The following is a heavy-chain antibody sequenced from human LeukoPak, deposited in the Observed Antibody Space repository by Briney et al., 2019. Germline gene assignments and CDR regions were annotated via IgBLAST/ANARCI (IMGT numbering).Heavy chain of an antibody. CDR1: GYTFTAYY. D-gene: IGHD1-26*01. J-gene: IGHJ4*02. CDR3: ARLYSGSSGSYFDY. Sequence: ASVKVSCKASGYTFTAYYMHWVRQAPGQGLEWMGRINPNSGGTNYAQKFQGRVTMTRDTSISTAYMELSRLRSDDTAVYYCARLYSGSSGSYFDYWGQGTLVTVSS. V-gene: IGHV1-2*06. CDR2: INPNSGGT.